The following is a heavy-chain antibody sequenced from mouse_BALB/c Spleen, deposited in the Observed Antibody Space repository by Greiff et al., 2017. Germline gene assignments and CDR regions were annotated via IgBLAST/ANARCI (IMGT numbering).Heavy chain of an antibody. Sequence: LQLQQSGAELVKPGASVKLSCTASGFNIKDTYMHWVKQRPEQGLEWIGRIDPANGNTKYDPKFQGKATITADTSSNTAYLQLSSLTSEDTAVYYCVTNWDGDAIDYWGQGTSVTVSS. CDR1: GFNIKDTY. V-gene: IGHV14-3*02. CDR2: IDPANGNT. J-gene: IGHJ4*01. D-gene: IGHD4-1*01. CDR3: VTNWDGDAIDY.